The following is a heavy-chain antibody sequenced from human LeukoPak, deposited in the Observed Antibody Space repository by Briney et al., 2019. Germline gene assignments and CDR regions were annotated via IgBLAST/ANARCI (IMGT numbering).Heavy chain of an antibody. CDR1: GFTVSSNY. CDR2: LYSDGST. CDR3: ANLQSGGADY. Sequence: GGSLRLSCAASGFTVSSNYLNGVRQAPGKGLEWVSVLYSDGSTFYADSVKGRFTISRDNSKNTLYLQMDSLRIEDTAVYYCANLQSGGADYWGQGTLVTVSS. V-gene: IGHV3-53*01. D-gene: IGHD3-10*01. J-gene: IGHJ4*02.